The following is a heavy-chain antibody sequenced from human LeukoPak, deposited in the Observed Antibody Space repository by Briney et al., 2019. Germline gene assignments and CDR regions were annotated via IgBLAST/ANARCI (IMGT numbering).Heavy chain of an antibody. Sequence: SETLSLTCVVSGGSISSYYWSWIRQPPGKGLEWIAYISDIGSINYNPSLKSRVTISLDTSKNQFSLKLSSVTAADTAVYYCAGHHPRNTVDFWGQGTLVTVSS. CDR3: AGHHPRNTVDF. V-gene: IGHV4-59*08. J-gene: IGHJ4*02. CDR1: GGSISSYY. D-gene: IGHD2-8*02. CDR2: ISDIGSI.